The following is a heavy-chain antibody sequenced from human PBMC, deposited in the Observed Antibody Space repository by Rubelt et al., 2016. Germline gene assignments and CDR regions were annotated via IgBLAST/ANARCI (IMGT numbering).Heavy chain of an antibody. CDR1: GFTFSSYW. Sequence: EVQLVESGGGLVQPGGSLRLSCAASGFTFSSYWMHWVRQAPGKGLVWVSRINSDGSCTSYADSGEGRFTNSRDNAKNTLYLQMYSLRAEDTAVYYCARHTGTTLDYWGQGTLVTVSS. CDR3: ARHTGTTLDY. V-gene: IGHV3-74*01. CDR2: INSDGSCT. D-gene: IGHD4-17*01. J-gene: IGHJ4*02.